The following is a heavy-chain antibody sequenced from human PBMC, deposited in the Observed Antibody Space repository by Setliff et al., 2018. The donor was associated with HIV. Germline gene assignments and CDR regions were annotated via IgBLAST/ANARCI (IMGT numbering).Heavy chain of an antibody. J-gene: IGHJ4*02. Sequence: SETLSLTCAVSGGSIDSGGYYWTWIRQHPGKGLEWVGYIVYGSPEYNPTLHSRLSMSADTSKNQFSLKLRSVTAADTAVYYCARGREGHYQDSRAAYYYWGQGSLVTVSS. CDR1: GGSIDSGGYY. CDR3: ARGREGHYQDSRAAYYY. D-gene: IGHD3-22*01. CDR2: IVYGSP. V-gene: IGHV4-31*11.